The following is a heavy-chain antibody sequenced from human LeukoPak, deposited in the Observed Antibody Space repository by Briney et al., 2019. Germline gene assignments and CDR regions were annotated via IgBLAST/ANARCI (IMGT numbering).Heavy chain of an antibody. Sequence: SETLSLTCTVSGVSISNYYWTWIRQPPGKGLEWIGYIYSSGTTNYNPSLKSRVTIAVDTSTNQFSLRLGSVIAADTAVYYCAITQRDTIFDYWGQGTLVIVSS. CDR1: GVSISNYY. CDR3: AITQRDTIFDY. D-gene: IGHD5-18*01. J-gene: IGHJ4*02. CDR2: IYSSGTT. V-gene: IGHV4-59*01.